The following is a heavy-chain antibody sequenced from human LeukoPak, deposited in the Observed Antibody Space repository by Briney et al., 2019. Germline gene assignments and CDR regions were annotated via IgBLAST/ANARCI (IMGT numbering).Heavy chain of an antibody. CDR2: FDPEDGET. V-gene: IGHV1-24*01. CDR3: ATDRPQRSMDYDSSGYFFGY. Sequence: ASVKVSCKVSGYTLTELSMHWVRQAPGKGLEWMGGFDPEDGETIYAQKFQGRVTMTEDTSTDTAYSELNRLRSEDTAVYYCATDRPQRSMDYDSSGYFFGYWGQGTLVTVSS. D-gene: IGHD3-22*01. CDR1: GYTLTELS. J-gene: IGHJ4*02.